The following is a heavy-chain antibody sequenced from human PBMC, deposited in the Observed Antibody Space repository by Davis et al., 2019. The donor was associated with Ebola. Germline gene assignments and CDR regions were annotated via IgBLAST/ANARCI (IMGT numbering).Heavy chain of an antibody. D-gene: IGHD2-15*01. Sequence: MPSETLSLTCTVSGGSISSSSYYWGWIRQPPGKGLEWIGSIYYSGSTYYNPSLKSRVTISVDTSKNQFSLKLSSVTAADTAVYYCARDATICSGGSCYFNPWGQGTLVTVSS. J-gene: IGHJ5*02. CDR1: GGSISSSSYY. CDR3: ARDATICSGGSCYFNP. V-gene: IGHV4-39*07. CDR2: IYYSGST.